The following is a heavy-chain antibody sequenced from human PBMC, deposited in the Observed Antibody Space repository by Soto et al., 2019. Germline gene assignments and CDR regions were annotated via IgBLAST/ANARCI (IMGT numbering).Heavy chain of an antibody. CDR1: GGSISTSSYY. J-gene: IGHJ3*02. V-gene: IGHV4-39*01. Sequence: QLQLQESGPGLVQPSETLSFTCTVSGGSISTSSYYWDWVRQPPGEGLEWIGNVYYSGNNHYNPSLESRVPMSIDTSKNQYSRRLSSVTAADTAIYYGARHPRSGSPTWDESFDIWGQGTMVTVSS. CDR3: ARHPRSGSPTWDESFDI. D-gene: IGHD1-26*01. CDR2: VYYSGNN.